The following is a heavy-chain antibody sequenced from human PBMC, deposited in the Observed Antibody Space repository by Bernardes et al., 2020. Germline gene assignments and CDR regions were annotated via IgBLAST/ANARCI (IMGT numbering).Heavy chain of an antibody. CDR2: MYQGGST. J-gene: IGHJ5*02. V-gene: IGHV4-4*02. CDR3: AKSDCRGASECGWFDP. Sequence: SETLSLTCDVSGGSVTSYNWWSCVRQTPGKGLEWLGEMYQGGSTHYNPSLKSRVTMSVDVSKNQFSLRLTSMTAADTAVYYCAKSDCRGASECGWFDPWGQGILVTVSS. D-gene: IGHD1-26*01. CDR1: GGSVTSYNW.